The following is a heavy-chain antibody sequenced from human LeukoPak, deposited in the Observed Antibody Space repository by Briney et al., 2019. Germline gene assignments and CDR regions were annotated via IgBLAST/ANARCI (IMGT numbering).Heavy chain of an antibody. CDR2: TYYSGST. CDR1: GGSISSYY. J-gene: IGHJ3*02. D-gene: IGHD7-27*01. CDR3: ARGKLGMEAFDI. V-gene: IGHV4-59*01. Sequence: SETPSLTCTVSGGSISSYYWSWIRQPPGKGLEWIGYTYYSGSTNYNPSLKSRVTISVDTSKNQFSLKLSSVTAADTAVYYCARGKLGMEAFDIWGQGTMVTVSS.